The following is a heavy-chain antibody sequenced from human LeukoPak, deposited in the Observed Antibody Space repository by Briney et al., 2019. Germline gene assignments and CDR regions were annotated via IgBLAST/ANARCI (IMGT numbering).Heavy chain of an antibody. J-gene: IGHJ4*02. Sequence: PSETLSLTCAVYGGSFSGYYWSWIRQPPGKGLEWIGEINHSGSTNYNPSLKSRVTISVDTAKNQFSLKLSSVTAADTAVYYCARGGYYYDSSGYYWGQGTLVTVSS. CDR1: GGSFSGYY. CDR2: INHSGST. CDR3: ARGGYYYDSSGYY. D-gene: IGHD3-22*01. V-gene: IGHV4-34*01.